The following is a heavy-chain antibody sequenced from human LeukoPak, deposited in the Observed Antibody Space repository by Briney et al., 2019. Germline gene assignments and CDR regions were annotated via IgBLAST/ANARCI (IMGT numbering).Heavy chain of an antibody. CDR1: GFTFDDYA. J-gene: IGHJ4*02. CDR2: ISWNSGSI. V-gene: IGHV3-9*01. CDR3: AKDPYSGSYSPNYYFDY. Sequence: AGGSLRLSCAASGFTFDDYAMHWVRQAPAKGLEWVSGISWNSGSIVYADSVKGRFTISRDNAKNSLYLQMNSLRAEDTALYYCAKDPYSGSYSPNYYFDYWGQGTLVTVSS. D-gene: IGHD1-26*01.